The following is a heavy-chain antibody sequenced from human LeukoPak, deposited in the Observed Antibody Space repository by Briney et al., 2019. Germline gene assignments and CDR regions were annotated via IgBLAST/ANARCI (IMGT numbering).Heavy chain of an antibody. CDR3: AEEIYGSGSDNYYYYYGMDV. CDR1: GFTFSSYA. Sequence: GGSLRLSCAASGFTFSSYAMSWVRQAPGKGLEWVSAISGSGGSTYYADSVKGRFTISRDNSKNTLYLQMNSLRAEDTAVYYCAEEIYGSGSDNYYYYYGMDVWGKGTTVTVSS. V-gene: IGHV3-23*01. D-gene: IGHD3-10*01. CDR2: ISGSGGST. J-gene: IGHJ6*04.